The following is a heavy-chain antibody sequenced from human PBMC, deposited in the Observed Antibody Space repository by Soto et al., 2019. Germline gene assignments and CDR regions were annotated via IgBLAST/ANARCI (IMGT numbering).Heavy chain of an antibody. CDR2: IKSKGGGETT. V-gene: IGHV3-15*01. CDR1: GFNFNVAW. J-gene: IGHJ3*02. D-gene: IGHD3-3*02. CDR3: TKVLALPPNDAFDI. Sequence: EGQLVESGGRLVEPGGSLRLSCAASGFNFNVAWMNWVRQAPGKGLEWLGRIKSKGGGETTEYVPFVKGRFTISRDDSKNTLYLQMNSLKSEDTAVYYCTKVLALPPNDAFDIWGQGTMVTVSS.